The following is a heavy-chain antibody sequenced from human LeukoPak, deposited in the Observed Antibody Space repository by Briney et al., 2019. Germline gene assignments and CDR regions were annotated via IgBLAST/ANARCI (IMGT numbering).Heavy chain of an antibody. CDR2: IRSHGSSK. V-gene: IGHV3-30*02. CDR1: GFSFSSSD. Sequence: GGSLGLSCAASGFSFSSSDMHWVRQAPGKGLEWVAFIRSHGSSKYYLDSVKGRFTISRDNSKNTVYLQMNSLRADDSATYYCAKAVAVGQGDYWGQGTRVTVSS. CDR3: AKAVAVGQGDY. D-gene: IGHD6-19*01. J-gene: IGHJ4*02.